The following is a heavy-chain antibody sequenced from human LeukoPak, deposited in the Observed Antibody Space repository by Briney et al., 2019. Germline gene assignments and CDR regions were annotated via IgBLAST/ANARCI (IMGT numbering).Heavy chain of an antibody. CDR2: IKQDESEK. V-gene: IGHV3-7*01. Sequence: GGSLRLSCAASGFTLSSYWMSWVRQAPGKGLEWVANIKQDESEKYYVDSVKGRFTISRDNAKNSLYLQMNSLRAEDTAVYYCARDKIEGPTKLDYWGQGILVTVSS. CDR1: GFTLSSYW. J-gene: IGHJ4*02. CDR3: ARDKIEGPTKLDY. D-gene: IGHD1-1*01.